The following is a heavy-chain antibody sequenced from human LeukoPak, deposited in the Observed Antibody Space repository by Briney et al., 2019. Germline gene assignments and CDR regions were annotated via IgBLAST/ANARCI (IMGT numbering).Heavy chain of an antibody. CDR2: IKQDGGEK. CDR1: GFTFSSYW. V-gene: IGHV3-7*03. Sequence: PGGSLRLSCAASGFTFSSYWMSWVRQAPGKGLEWVANIKQDGGEKYYVDSVKGRFTISRDNSKNTLYLQMNSLRAEDTAVYYCAKESAYCGSDCRSLSDYWGQGTLVTVSS. D-gene: IGHD2-21*02. J-gene: IGHJ4*02. CDR3: AKESAYCGSDCRSLSDY.